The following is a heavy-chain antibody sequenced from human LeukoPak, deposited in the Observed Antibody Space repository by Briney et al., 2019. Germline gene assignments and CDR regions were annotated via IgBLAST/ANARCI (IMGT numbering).Heavy chain of an antibody. CDR2: IKSKTDGGTT. CDR3: TTLEQDYFDSSGYDVYYMDV. V-gene: IGHV3-15*01. CDR1: GFTFSNAW. J-gene: IGHJ6*03. Sequence: PGGSLRLSCAASGFTFSNAWMSWVRQAPGKGLEWVGRIKSKTDGGTTDYAAPVKGRFTISRDDSKNTLYLEMSGLKTEDTAVYYCTTLEQDYFDSSGYDVYYMDVWGKGTTVTVSS. D-gene: IGHD3-22*01.